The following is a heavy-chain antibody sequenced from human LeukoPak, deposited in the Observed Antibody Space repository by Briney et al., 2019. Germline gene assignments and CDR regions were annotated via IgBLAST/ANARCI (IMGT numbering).Heavy chain of an antibody. J-gene: IGHJ4*02. D-gene: IGHD1/OR15-1a*01. Sequence: PGGSLRLSCAASGFTFSDYTMNWVRQAPGKGLEWVSSISRNSRYIYYADSVKGRFTSSRDNAKKSLFLQMNSLRAEDTAVYYCTRVPATWNTPFDSWGQGTLVTVSS. V-gene: IGHV3-21*01. CDR2: ISRNSRYI. CDR3: TRVPATWNTPFDS. CDR1: GFTFSDYT.